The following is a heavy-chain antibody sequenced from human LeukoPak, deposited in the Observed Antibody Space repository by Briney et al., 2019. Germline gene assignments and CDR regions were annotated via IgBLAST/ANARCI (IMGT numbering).Heavy chain of an antibody. Sequence: PWGSLRLSYAASGFTFSSYWMRWVRQAPGKGLVWVSRINSDGSSTNYADSVKGRFTISRDNAKNSLYLQMNSLRAEDTAVYYCARDDYYYGSGSYTGYWGQGTLVTGSS. J-gene: IGHJ4*02. CDR1: GFTFSSYW. D-gene: IGHD3-10*01. CDR2: INSDGSST. V-gene: IGHV3-74*01. CDR3: ARDDYYYGSGSYTGY.